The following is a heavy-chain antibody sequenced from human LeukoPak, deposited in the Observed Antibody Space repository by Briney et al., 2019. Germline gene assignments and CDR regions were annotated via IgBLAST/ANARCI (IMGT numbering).Heavy chain of an antibody. Sequence: GGSLRLSCVASGFTVSSNYMSGVRQAPGKGLEWVSVIYSAGNTYYADSVKGRFTISRHNSENTLYLHMNSLRVEDTAVYFCARGGTPGYSSGRIDYWGQGTLVTVSS. D-gene: IGHD6-19*01. J-gene: IGHJ4*02. CDR1: GFTVSSNY. V-gene: IGHV3-53*04. CDR2: IYSAGNT. CDR3: ARGGTPGYSSGRIDY.